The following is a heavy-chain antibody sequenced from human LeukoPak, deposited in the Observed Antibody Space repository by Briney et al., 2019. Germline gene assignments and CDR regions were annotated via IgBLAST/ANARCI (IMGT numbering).Heavy chain of an antibody. J-gene: IGHJ6*03. Sequence: GGSLRLSCVASGFTFNTYNMNWVRQAPGKGLEWVSSITSSSSYIYYADSVKGRFTISRDNAKSSLYPQMNSLRDEDTAVYYCARDPYSGNYGDYYYYYMDVWGKGTTVTISS. V-gene: IGHV3-21*01. D-gene: IGHD1-26*01. CDR2: ITSSSSYI. CDR3: ARDPYSGNYGDYYYYYMDV. CDR1: GFTFNTYN.